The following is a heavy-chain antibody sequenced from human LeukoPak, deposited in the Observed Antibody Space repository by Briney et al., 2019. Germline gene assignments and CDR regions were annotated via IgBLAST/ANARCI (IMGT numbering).Heavy chain of an antibody. CDR3: AKDIRPFTMTKGGFDY. CDR2: IGWNSGSI. D-gene: IGHD3-22*01. Sequence: GRSLRLSCAASGYTFDDYAMHPVRQAPGKGLEWVSGIGWNSGSIGYADSVKGRFTISRDNAKNSLYLQMNSLRAEDTALYYCAKDIRPFTMTKGGFDYWGQGTLVTVSS. CDR1: GYTFDDYA. J-gene: IGHJ4*02. V-gene: IGHV3-9*01.